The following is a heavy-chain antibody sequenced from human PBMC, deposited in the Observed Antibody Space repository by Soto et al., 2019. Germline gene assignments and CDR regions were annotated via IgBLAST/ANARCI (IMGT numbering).Heavy chain of an antibody. CDR3: AREMAYYYDSSGYFYGSFDY. V-gene: IGHV1-69*04. J-gene: IGHJ4*01. D-gene: IGHD3-22*01. CDR2: IIPILGIA. CDR1: GGTFSSYT. Sequence: EASVKVSCKASGGTFSSYTISWVRQAPGQGLEWMGRIIPILGIANYAQKFQGRVTITADKSTSTAYMELSSLRSEDTAVYYCAREMAYYYDSSGYFYGSFDYWG.